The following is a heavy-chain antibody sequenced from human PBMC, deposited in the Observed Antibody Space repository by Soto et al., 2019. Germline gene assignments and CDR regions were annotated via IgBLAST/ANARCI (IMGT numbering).Heavy chain of an antibody. CDR1: GFTFSSYA. CDR2: ISGSGGST. D-gene: IGHD3-3*01. Sequence: GSLRLSCAASGFTFSSYAMSWVRQAPGKGLEWVSAISGSGGSTYYADSVKGRFTISRDNSKNTLYLQMNSLRAEDTAVYYCAKDPARYDFWSGYYGSFYGMDVWGQGTTVTVS. V-gene: IGHV3-23*01. CDR3: AKDPARYDFWSGYYGSFYGMDV. J-gene: IGHJ6*02.